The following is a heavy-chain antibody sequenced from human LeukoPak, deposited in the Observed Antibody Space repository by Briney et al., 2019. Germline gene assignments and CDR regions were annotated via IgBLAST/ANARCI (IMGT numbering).Heavy chain of an antibody. Sequence: GGSLRLSCATSGFIFSSYGMHWVRQAPGKGLEWVAVIWYDGSNKYYADSVKGRFTISRDNSKNTLYLQMNRLNAEDTAVYYCARDSDKASAVEYWGQGTLVTVPS. CDR2: IWYDGSNK. CDR3: ARDSDKASAVEY. D-gene: IGHD5-18*01. J-gene: IGHJ4*02. CDR1: GFIFSSYG. V-gene: IGHV3-33*01.